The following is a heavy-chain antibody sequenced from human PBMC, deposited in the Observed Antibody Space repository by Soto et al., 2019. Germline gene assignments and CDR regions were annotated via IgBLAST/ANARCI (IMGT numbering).Heavy chain of an antibody. CDR2: ISSTTNYI. J-gene: IGHJ4*02. V-gene: IGHV3-21*06. CDR1: GFTFSSYS. CDR3: ARESEDLTSNFDY. Sequence: GGSLRLSCAASGFTFSSYSMNWVRQAPGKGLEWVSSISSTTNYIYYGDSMKGRFTISRDNAKNSLYLEMNSLRAEGTAVYYCARESEDLTSNFDYWGQGTLVTVSS.